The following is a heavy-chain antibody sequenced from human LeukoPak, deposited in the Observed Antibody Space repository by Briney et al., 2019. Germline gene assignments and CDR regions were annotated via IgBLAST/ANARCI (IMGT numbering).Heavy chain of an antibody. CDR2: ISYDGSNK. V-gene: IGHV3-30*18. J-gene: IGHJ4*02. CDR1: GFTFSSYG. D-gene: IGHD6-13*01. CDR3: AKDRIAAAGTRLWY. Sequence: PGGSLRLSCAASGFTFSSYGMHWVRQAPGKGLEWVAVISYDGSNKYYADSAKGRFTISRDNSKNTLYLQMNSLRAEDTAVYYCAKDRIAAAGTRLWYWGQGTLVTVSS.